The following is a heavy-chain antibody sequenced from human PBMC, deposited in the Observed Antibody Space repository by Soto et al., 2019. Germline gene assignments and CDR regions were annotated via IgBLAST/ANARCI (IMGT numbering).Heavy chain of an antibody. J-gene: IGHJ4*02. CDR3: ASVIQRWLRRIDDGDSG. V-gene: IGHV1-69*01. D-gene: IGHD5-12*01. CDR2: IIPMFGRA. Sequence: QVQLVQSGAEVKKPESSVKVSCKASGGTFSTYDISWIRQAPGQGLEWMGGIIPMFGRANYAQRFQGRVTLTADESTNSVSRELSSLRSEAAAVYCCASVIQRWLRRIDDGDSGWGQGTLVTVSS. CDR1: GGTFSTYD.